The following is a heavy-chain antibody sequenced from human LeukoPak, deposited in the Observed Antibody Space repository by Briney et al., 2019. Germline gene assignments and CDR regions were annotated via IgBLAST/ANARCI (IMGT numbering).Heavy chain of an antibody. D-gene: IGHD1-14*01. Sequence: PGGSLRLSCAASGFTFEDYAMHWVRQVPGKGLEWVSFISGDGGNTYYRDSVKGRFTISRDNSKNSLYLQMNSLRAEDTAVYYCAREPPGHWGQGTLVTVSS. V-gene: IGHV3-43*02. CDR2: ISGDGGNT. CDR1: GFTFEDYA. J-gene: IGHJ4*02. CDR3: AREPPGH.